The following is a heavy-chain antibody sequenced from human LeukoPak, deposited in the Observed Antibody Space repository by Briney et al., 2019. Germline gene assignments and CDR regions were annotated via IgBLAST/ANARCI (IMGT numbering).Heavy chain of an antibody. CDR1: GFTFSSYW. J-gene: IGHJ4*02. Sequence: GGSLRLSCAASGFTFSSYWMSWVRQAPGKGLEWVANINQDGSEKYYVDSVKGRFTISRDNAKNSLYLQMNSLRAEDTAVYYCAARESSGWPIFDSWGQRSLVTVSS. D-gene: IGHD6-19*01. V-gene: IGHV3-7*01. CDR2: INQDGSEK. CDR3: AARESSGWPIFDS.